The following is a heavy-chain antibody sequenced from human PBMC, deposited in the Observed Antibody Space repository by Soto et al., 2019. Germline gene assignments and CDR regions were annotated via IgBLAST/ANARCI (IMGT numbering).Heavy chain of an antibody. J-gene: IGHJ4*02. V-gene: IGHV4-30-2*01. CDR1: GGSISSGGYS. D-gene: IGHD2-2*03. Sequence: ASETLSLTCAVSGGSISSGGYSWSWIRQPPGKGLEWIGYIYHSGSTYYNPSLKSRVTISVDRSKNQFSLKLSSVTAADTAVYYCARVGWNYFDYWGQGTLVTVSS. CDR3: ARVGWNYFDY. CDR2: IYHSGST.